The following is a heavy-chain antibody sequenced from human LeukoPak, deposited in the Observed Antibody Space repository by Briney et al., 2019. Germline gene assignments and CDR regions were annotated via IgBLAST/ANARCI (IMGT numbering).Heavy chain of an antibody. CDR2: IKQDGSEK. Sequence: GESLRLSCAASGFTFSSHWMSWVRQAPGKGLEWVANIKQDGSEKYYVDSVKGRFTISRDNAKNSLYLQMNSLRAEDTAVYYCATLVATTQFDYWGQGTLVTVSS. D-gene: IGHD5-12*01. J-gene: IGHJ4*02. CDR3: ATLVATTQFDY. CDR1: GFTFSSHW. V-gene: IGHV3-7*01.